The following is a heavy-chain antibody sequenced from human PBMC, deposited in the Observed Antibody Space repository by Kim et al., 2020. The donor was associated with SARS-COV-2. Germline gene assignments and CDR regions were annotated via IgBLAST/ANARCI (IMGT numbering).Heavy chain of an antibody. J-gene: IGHJ4*02. Sequence: GGSLRLSCAASGLTFSSHALHWVRQAPGKGLEWVAVISFDGSNKYYADSVKGRFTISRDFSKNTLDLQMNSLRAEHKAVYYCARGFHSGSGSYYSPVFYWGQGTLVTVSS. D-gene: IGHD3-10*01. CDR1: GLTFSSHA. CDR3: ARGFHSGSGSYYSPVFY. CDR2: ISFDGSNK. V-gene: IGHV3-30*04.